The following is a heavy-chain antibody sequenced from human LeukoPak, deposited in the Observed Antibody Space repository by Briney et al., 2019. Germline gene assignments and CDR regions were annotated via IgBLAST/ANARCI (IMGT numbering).Heavy chain of an antibody. J-gene: IGHJ4*01. D-gene: IGHD4-23*01. CDR3: ARDVLTTVVRPALDY. CDR2: ISSSSTHI. CDR1: GFNSSSSS. V-gene: IGHV3-21*01. Sequence: GGSLRLSRAASGFNSSSSSTNWLRQAPGKGLECVSTISSSSTHIYYADSVKGRFTISRDNAKNSLYLQMNSLRAEDTPVYYCARDVLTTVVRPALDYWGQGTLVTVSS.